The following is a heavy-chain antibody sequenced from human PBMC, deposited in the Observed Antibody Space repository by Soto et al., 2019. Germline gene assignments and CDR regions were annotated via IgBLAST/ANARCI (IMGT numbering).Heavy chain of an antibody. CDR3: ARVGDIVVVVGAFDY. Sequence: GGSLRLSCAASGFTFSSYAMHWVRQAPGKGLEWVAVISYDGSNKYYADSVKGRFTISRDNSKNTLYLQMNSLRAEDMAVYYCARVGDIVVVVGAFDYWGQGTLVTVSS. D-gene: IGHD2-15*01. V-gene: IGHV3-30*04. CDR1: GFTFSSYA. J-gene: IGHJ4*02. CDR2: ISYDGSNK.